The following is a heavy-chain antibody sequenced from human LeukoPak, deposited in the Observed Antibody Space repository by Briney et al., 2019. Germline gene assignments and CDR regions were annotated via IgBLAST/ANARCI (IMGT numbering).Heavy chain of an antibody. Sequence: GASVKVSCKASGGTFSSYAISWVRQAPGQGLEWMGGIIPIFGTANYAQKFQGRVTITADESTSTAYMELSRLRSDDTAVYYCATTNITYCGGDCIGPPWFDPWGQGTLVTVSS. CDR2: IIPIFGTA. CDR3: ATTNITYCGGDCIGPPWFDP. J-gene: IGHJ5*02. D-gene: IGHD2-21*01. CDR1: GGTFSSYA. V-gene: IGHV1-69*13.